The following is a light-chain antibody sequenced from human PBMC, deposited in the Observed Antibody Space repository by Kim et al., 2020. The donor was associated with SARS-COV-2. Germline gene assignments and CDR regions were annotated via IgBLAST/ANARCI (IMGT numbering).Light chain of an antibody. Sequence: LSPGERATLSCRASQSVSSSYLAWYQQKPGQTPRLLIYGTSNRATGIPDRFSGSGSGTDFTLTISRLEPEDFAVYYCQQYGSSPYTFGQGTKLEIK. V-gene: IGKV3-20*01. CDR1: QSVSSSY. CDR3: QQYGSSPYT. J-gene: IGKJ2*01. CDR2: GTS.